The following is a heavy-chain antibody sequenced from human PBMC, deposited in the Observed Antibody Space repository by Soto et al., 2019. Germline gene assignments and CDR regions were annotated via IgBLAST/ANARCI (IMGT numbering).Heavy chain of an antibody. CDR1: GYTFTSYA. D-gene: IGHD6-13*01. Sequence: ASVKVSCKASGYTFTSYAMHWVRQAPGQRLEWMGWINAGNGNTKYSQKFQGRVTITRDTSASTAYMELSSLRSEDTAVYYCARSLGIAAAGALDYWGQGTLVTVSS. V-gene: IGHV1-3*01. CDR3: ARSLGIAAAGALDY. J-gene: IGHJ4*02. CDR2: INAGNGNT.